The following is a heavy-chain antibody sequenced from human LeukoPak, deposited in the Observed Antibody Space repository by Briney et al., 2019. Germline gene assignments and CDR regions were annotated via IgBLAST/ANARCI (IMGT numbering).Heavy chain of an antibody. CDR1: GDSINKDY. V-gene: IGHV4-59*01. CDR3: ARAAYSSPFDS. CDR2: IYDGVST. J-gene: IGHJ4*02. D-gene: IGHD6-19*01. Sequence: PSETLSLTCAVSGDSINKDYWSWIRQPPGKQLEWIGYIYDGVSTNYSPSLSSRVTISVDMSNNQFSLRLNSVTTADTAFYYCARAAYSSPFDSWGQGILVTVS.